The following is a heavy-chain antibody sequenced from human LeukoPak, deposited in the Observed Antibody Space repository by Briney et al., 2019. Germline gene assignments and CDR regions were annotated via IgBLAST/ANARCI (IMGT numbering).Heavy chain of an antibody. J-gene: IGHJ4*02. CDR1: GGTFSSYA. V-gene: IGHV1-69*05. D-gene: IGHD3-22*01. Sequence: SVEVSCKASGGTFSSYAISWVRQAPGQGLEWMGGIIPIFGTANYAQKFQGRVTITTDESTSTAYMELSSLRSEDTAVYYCARGGDSYYYDSSGYYHGVFDYWGQGTLVTVSS. CDR3: ARGGDSYYYDSSGYYHGVFDY. CDR2: IIPIFGTA.